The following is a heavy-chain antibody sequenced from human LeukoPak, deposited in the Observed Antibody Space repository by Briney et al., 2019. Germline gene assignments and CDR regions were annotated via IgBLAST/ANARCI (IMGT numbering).Heavy chain of an antibody. CDR3: ARAYCSSTSCLFDP. D-gene: IGHD2-2*01. CDR2: IYHSGST. Sequence: SETLSLTCTVSGGSISSYYWSWIRQPPGKGLEWIGYIYHSGSTNYNPSLKSRVTISVDTSKNQFSLQLSSVTAADTAVYYCARAYCSSTSCLFDPWGQGTLVTVSS. V-gene: IGHV4-59*01. CDR1: GGSISSYY. J-gene: IGHJ5*02.